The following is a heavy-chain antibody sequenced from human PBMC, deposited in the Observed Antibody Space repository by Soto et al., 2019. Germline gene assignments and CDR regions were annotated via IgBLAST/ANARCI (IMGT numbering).Heavy chain of an antibody. V-gene: IGHV4-39*02. CDR1: GGSVNTYNLF. Sequence: SETLSLTCTVSGGSVNTYNLFWAWVRQPPGKGLEWIASIHYGGNAYYSPSLTTRVTISRDTSKNRVSLELRSVTAADTAVYYCAKDGGTGKYYDFWGQGTLVTVS. J-gene: IGHJ4*02. CDR3: AKDGGTGKYYDF. CDR2: IHYGGNA. D-gene: IGHD2-8*02.